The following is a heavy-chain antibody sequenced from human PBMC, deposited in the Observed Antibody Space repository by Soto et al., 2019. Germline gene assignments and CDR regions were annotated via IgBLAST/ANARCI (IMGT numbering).Heavy chain of an antibody. CDR3: ARDLYSSSARYFDY. Sequence: PGGSLRLSCAASGFTFSSYSMNWVRQAPGKGLEWVSSISSSSSYIYYADPVKGRFTISRDNAKNSLYLQMNSLRAEDTAVYYCARDLYSSSARYFDYWGQGTLVTVSS. CDR1: GFTFSSYS. V-gene: IGHV3-21*01. J-gene: IGHJ4*02. D-gene: IGHD6-6*01. CDR2: ISSSSSYI.